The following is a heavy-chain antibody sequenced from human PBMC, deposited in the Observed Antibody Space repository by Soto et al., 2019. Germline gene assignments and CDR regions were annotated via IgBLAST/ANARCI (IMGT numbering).Heavy chain of an antibody. CDR2: ISGLSSYI. CDR3: ARDPQQRLADSYYYAMDV. V-gene: IGHV3-21*06. CDR1: GFTFSRYG. Sequence: PAGSLRLSCAVSGFTFSRYGMSWVRQAAGKGLELVSSISGLSSYIYYADSVKGRFTVSRDNAKNSLYVQMNSLRAEDTAVYYCARDPQQRLADSYYYAMDVWGQGTTVTVSS. D-gene: IGHD6-25*01. J-gene: IGHJ6*02.